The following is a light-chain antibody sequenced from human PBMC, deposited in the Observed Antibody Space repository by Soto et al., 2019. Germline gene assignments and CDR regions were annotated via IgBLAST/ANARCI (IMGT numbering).Light chain of an antibody. CDR2: DAS. J-gene: IGKJ5*01. CDR3: QQRYNWPVT. V-gene: IGKV3D-20*02. Sequence: EIVLTQSPGTVSLSPWERATLSCRASQSVSSSSSAWYQQKPGQAPRLLIYDASTRATDIPARFSGSGSGTEFTLTISSLEPEDFSVYYCQQRYNWPVTFGQGTRLEIK. CDR1: QSVSSSS.